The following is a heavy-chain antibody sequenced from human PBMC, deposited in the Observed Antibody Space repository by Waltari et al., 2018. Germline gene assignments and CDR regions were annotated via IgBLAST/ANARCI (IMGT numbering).Heavy chain of an antibody. J-gene: IGHJ6*03. D-gene: IGHD3-22*01. CDR2: ISAYNGNT. CDR3: ARGRLVVVPDYMDV. Sequence: RQAPGQGLEWMGWISAYNGNTNYAQKLQGRVTMTTDTSTSTAYMELRSLRSDDTAVYYCARGRLVVVPDYMDVWGKGTTVTVSS. V-gene: IGHV1-18*01.